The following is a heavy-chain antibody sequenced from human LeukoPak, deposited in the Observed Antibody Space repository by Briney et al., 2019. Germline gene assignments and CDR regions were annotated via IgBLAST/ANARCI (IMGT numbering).Heavy chain of an antibody. V-gene: IGHV3-23*01. CDR2: ISGSGGST. Sequence: PGGSLRLSCAASGFTFSSFGMSWVRQAPGKGLEWVSAISGSGGSTYYADSVKGRFTISRDNSKNTLYLQMNSLRAEDTAVYYCARDYHYNSSEYAFDIWGQGTMVTVSS. J-gene: IGHJ3*02. D-gene: IGHD3-22*01. CDR3: ARDYHYNSSEYAFDI. CDR1: GFTFSSFG.